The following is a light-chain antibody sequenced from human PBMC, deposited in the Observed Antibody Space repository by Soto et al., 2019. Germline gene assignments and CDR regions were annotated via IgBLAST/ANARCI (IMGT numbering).Light chain of an antibody. CDR3: CSYAGSYFYV. CDR2: DVS. V-gene: IGLV2-11*01. Sequence: QSALTQPRSVSGSPGQSVTISCTGTSSDVGGYNYVSWYQQHPGKAPKLMIYDVSKRPSGVPDRFSGSKSGNTASLTISGLQAEDEGDYYCCSYAGSYFYVFGTGTKATVL. J-gene: IGLJ1*01. CDR1: SSDVGGYNY.